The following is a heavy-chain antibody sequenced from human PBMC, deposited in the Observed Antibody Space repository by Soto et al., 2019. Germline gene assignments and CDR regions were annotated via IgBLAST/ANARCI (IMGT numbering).Heavy chain of an antibody. CDR3: ARGGGTSYYYYGMDV. D-gene: IGHD6-25*01. CDR1: GGSFSGYY. CDR2: INHSGST. Sequence: QVQLQQWGAGLLKPSETLSLTCAVYGGSFSGYYWSWIRQPPGKGLEWIGEINHSGSTNYNPSLKSRVTISVDTSKNQFSLKLSSVTAADTAVYYCARGGGTSYYYYGMDVWGQGTTVTGSS. J-gene: IGHJ6*02. V-gene: IGHV4-34*01.